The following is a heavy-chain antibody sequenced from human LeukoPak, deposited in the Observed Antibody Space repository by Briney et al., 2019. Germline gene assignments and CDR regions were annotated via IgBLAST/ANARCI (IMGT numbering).Heavy chain of an antibody. CDR1: GGSISSSSYY. D-gene: IGHD6-19*01. CDR2: IYYSGST. J-gene: IGHJ4*02. CDR3: ARASRRYSSGWYWGY. Sequence: SETLSLTCTVSGGSISSSSYYWGWIRQPPGKGLEWIGSIYYSGSTYYNPSLKSRVTISVDTSKNQFSLKLSSVTAADTAVYYCARASRRYSSGWYWGYWGQGTLVTVSS. V-gene: IGHV4-39*01.